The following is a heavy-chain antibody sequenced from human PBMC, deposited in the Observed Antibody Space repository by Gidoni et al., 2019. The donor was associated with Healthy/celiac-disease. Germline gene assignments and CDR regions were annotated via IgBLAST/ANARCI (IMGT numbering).Heavy chain of an antibody. CDR3: ESILRGQYSYGVYY. J-gene: IGHJ4*02. CDR2: INHSGST. D-gene: IGHD5-18*01. V-gene: IGHV4-34*01. Sequence: QVQLQHLGSGLLKPSATLSLTCAVYCVSFSGYYWSWIRQPPGTVLEWIGEINHSGSTNYNPSRKSRVTISVDTSKNQFSLKMSSVTAADTAVYYCESILRGQYSYGVYYWGQGTLVTVSS. CDR1: CVSFSGYY.